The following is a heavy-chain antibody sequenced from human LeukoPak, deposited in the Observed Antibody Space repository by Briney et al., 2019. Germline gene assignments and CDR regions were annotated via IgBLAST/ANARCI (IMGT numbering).Heavy chain of an antibody. V-gene: IGHV4-59*01. CDR3: AREIGIFGVFLPPRPGGGYYDY. J-gene: IGHJ4*01. D-gene: IGHD3-3*01. CDR1: GGSINRYY. CDR2: IYYSGST. Sequence: SETLSLTCTVSGGSINRYYWSWLRQPPGKGREWLVYIYYSGSTNYNPSLKSRVTISVDTSKSQFSQKLSSVAAADAAVYYCAREIGIFGVFLPPRPGGGYYDYLGQGTLVTVSS.